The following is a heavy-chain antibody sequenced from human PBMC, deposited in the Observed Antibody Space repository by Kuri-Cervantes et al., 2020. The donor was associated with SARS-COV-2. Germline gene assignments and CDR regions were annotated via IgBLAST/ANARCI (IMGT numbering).Heavy chain of an antibody. Sequence: LSLTCEASGFIFNNYGMNWVRQVPGKGLEWVCGTNWNGGSTGCADSVKGRFTISRDNTKNSLYLQMNSLRAEDTAVYYCARDLGYCSSTSCYTSELDYWGQGTLVTVSS. CDR3: ARDLGYCSSTSCYTSELDY. CDR2: TNWNGGST. V-gene: IGHV3-20*04. J-gene: IGHJ4*02. CDR1: GFIFNNYG. D-gene: IGHD2-2*02.